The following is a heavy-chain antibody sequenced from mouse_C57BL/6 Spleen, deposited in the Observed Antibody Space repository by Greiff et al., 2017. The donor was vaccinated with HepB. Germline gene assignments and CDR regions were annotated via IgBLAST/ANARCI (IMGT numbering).Heavy chain of an antibody. CDR2: ISNGGGST. D-gene: IGHD1-1*01. V-gene: IGHV5-12*01. CDR3: ARQGGRFINAMDY. J-gene: IGHJ4*01. CDR1: GFTFSDYY. Sequence: EVMLVESGGGLVQPGGSLKLSCAASGFTFSDYYMYWVRQTPEKRLEWVAYISNGGGSTYYPDTVKGRFTISRDNAKNTLYLQMSRLKSEDTAMYYCARQGGRFINAMDYWGQGTSVTVSS.